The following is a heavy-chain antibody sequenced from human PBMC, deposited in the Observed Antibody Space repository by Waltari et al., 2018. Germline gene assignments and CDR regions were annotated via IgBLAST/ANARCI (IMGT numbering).Heavy chain of an antibody. CDR2: IYYSGST. CDR1: GGSISSYY. Sequence: QVQLQESGPGLVKPSETLSLTCTVSGGSISSYYWSWIRQPPGKGLEWIGYIYYSGSTNYTPSLKSRVTISVDTSKNQFSLKLSSVTAADTAVYYCARGFCSGGSCYSDYWGQGTLVTVSS. CDR3: ARGFCSGGSCYSDY. J-gene: IGHJ4*02. D-gene: IGHD2-15*01. V-gene: IGHV4-59*01.